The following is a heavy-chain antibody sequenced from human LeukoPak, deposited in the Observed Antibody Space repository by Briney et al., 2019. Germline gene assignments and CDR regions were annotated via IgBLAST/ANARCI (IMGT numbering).Heavy chain of an antibody. CDR2: ISGSGGST. J-gene: IGHJ4*02. CDR1: GFTFSSYA. Sequence: GGSLRLSCAASGFTFSSYAMSWVRQALGKGLEWVSAISGSGGSTYYADSVKGRFTISRDNSKNTLYLQMNSLRAEDTAVYYCAKDTYYDFWSGYYNSPFDYWGQGTLVTVSS. D-gene: IGHD3-3*01. CDR3: AKDTYYDFWSGYYNSPFDY. V-gene: IGHV3-23*01.